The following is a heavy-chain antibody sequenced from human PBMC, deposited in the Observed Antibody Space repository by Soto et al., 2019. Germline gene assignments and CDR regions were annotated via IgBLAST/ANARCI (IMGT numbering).Heavy chain of an antibody. CDR1: GGSISSYY. D-gene: IGHD3-10*01. J-gene: IGHJ3*02. CDR2: IYYSGST. V-gene: IGHV4-59*01. CDR3: ARVWGGAFDI. Sequence: QVQLQESGPGLVKPSETLSLTCTVSGGSISSYYWSWIRRPPGKGLEWIGYIYYSGSTNYNPSLKSRVTISVDTSKNQFSLKLSSVTAADTAGYYCARVWGGAFDIWGQGTMVTVSS.